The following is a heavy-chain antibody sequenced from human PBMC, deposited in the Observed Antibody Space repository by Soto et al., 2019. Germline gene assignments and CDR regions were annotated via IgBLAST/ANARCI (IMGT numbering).Heavy chain of an antibody. Sequence: EVQLLESGGGLVQPGGSLRLSCAASGFTFSSYAMSWVRQAPGKGLERVSAISGSGGSTYYADSVKGRFTISRDNSKNTLYLQMNSLRAEDTAVYYCAKDSPAPFYGGNKRGGFDYRGQGTLVTVSS. CDR2: ISGSGGST. CDR3: AKDSPAPFYGGNKRGGFDY. CDR1: GFTFSSYA. J-gene: IGHJ4*02. D-gene: IGHD4-17*01. V-gene: IGHV3-23*01.